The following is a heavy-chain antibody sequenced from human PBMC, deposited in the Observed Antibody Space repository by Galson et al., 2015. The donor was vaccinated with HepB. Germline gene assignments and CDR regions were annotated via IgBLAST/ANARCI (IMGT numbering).Heavy chain of an antibody. Sequence: VKVSCKASGYTFRDYYVHWLRQAPGPGPEWMGWINPESGATTYARKFQDRVTMTRDTSISTAHMELSRLTSDDTAVYFCARDTAPSGSWWLDLWGQGAPITVSS. CDR2: INPESGAT. CDR3: ARDTAPSGSWWLDL. D-gene: IGHD6-13*01. J-gene: IGHJ5*02. CDR1: GYTFRDYY. V-gene: IGHV1-2*02.